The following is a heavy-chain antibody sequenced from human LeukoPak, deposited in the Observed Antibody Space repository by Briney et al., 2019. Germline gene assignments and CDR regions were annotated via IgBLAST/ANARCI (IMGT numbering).Heavy chain of an antibody. CDR1: GFTFSTYG. D-gene: IGHD3-10*01. CDR3: SKDWGEYYYGSGSYYNSDGY. J-gene: IGHJ4*02. V-gene: IGHV3-30*18. CDR2: ISNDGYTQ. Sequence: GGSLTLSCEASGFTFSTYGMPWVRQAPGRGLEWVAVISNDGYTQYYADSVKGRFTISRDNSKNALFLQMNSLRAEDTAVYYCSKDWGEYYYGSGSYYNSDGYWGQGTLVTVSS.